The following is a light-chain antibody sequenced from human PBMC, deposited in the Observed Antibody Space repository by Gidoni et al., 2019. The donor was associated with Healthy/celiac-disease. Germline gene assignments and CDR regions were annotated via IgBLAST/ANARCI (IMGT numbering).Light chain of an antibody. V-gene: IGKV3-15*01. CDR2: GAA. CDR3: QQYNNWPPLT. J-gene: IGKJ4*01. CDR1: QSVSSN. Sequence: EIVMTQYPATLSVSPGERATLSCMASQSVSSNLAWYQQKPGQAPRLLIYGAATRATGIPARFSGSGSETEYTLTISSLQSEDFAVYYCQQYNNWPPLTFGGGTKVEIK.